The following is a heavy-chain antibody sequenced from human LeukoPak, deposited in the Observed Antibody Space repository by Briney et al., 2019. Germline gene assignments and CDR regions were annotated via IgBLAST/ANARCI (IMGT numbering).Heavy chain of an antibody. CDR1: GFTFSSYG. J-gene: IGHJ4*02. Sequence: GGSLRLSCAASGFTFSSYGMHWVRQAPGKGLEWVAFIRYDGSNKYYADSVKGRFTISRDNSKNTLYLQMNSLRAEDTAVYYCGNIPSPSETYDYWGQGTLVTVSS. CDR2: IRYDGSNK. D-gene: IGHD6-6*01. CDR3: GNIPSPSETYDY. V-gene: IGHV3-30*02.